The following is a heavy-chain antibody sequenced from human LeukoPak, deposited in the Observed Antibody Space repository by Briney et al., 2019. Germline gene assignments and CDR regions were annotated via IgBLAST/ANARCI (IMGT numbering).Heavy chain of an antibody. CDR3: ARVRGPPEYYGMDV. Sequence: GGSLRLSCAASGFTFSSYAMTWVRQAPGKGLEWVSTISGSGNSTYYADSVKGRFTISRDDSKNTLYLQMNSLRAEDTAVYYCARVRGPPEYYGMDVWGQGTTVTVSS. CDR1: GFTFSSYA. J-gene: IGHJ6*02. CDR2: ISGSGNST. V-gene: IGHV3-23*01.